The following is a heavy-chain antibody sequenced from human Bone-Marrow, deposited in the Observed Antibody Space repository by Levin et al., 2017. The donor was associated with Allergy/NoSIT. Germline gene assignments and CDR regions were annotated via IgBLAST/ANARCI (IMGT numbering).Heavy chain of an antibody. CDR2: IYWNDDK. J-gene: IGHJ5*02. CDR3: AHATYYYGSGSYYTPNWFDP. CDR1: GFSLSTSGVG. Sequence: GSGPTLVKPTQTLTLTCTFSGFSLSTSGVGVGWIRQPPGKALEWLALIYWNDDKRYSPSLKSRLTITKDTSKNQVVLTMTNMDPVDTATYYCAHATYYYGSGSYYTPNWFDPWGQGTLVTVSS. D-gene: IGHD3-10*01. V-gene: IGHV2-5*01.